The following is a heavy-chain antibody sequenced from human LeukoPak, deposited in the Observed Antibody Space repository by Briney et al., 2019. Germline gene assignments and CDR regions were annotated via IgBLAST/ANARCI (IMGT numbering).Heavy chain of an antibody. CDR1: GYTLTELS. V-gene: IGHV1-24*01. Sequence: ASVKLSCKPSGYTLTELSIPWVRQSPGKGLGWMGGFDPEDGETIYAQKFQGRVTMTEDTSTDTAYMELSSLRSEDTAVYYCAIAWDLPLYDYWGQGTLVTVSS. CDR3: AIAWDLPLYDY. CDR2: FDPEDGET. J-gene: IGHJ4*02. D-gene: IGHD1-26*01.